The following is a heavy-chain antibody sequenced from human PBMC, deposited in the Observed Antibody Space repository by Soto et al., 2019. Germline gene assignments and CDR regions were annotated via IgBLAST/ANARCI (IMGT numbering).Heavy chain of an antibody. J-gene: IGHJ5*02. CDR1: GYTLTNFY. Sequence: ASVKVSCKASGYTLTNFYIHWVRQAPGQGLEWMGIINPNGGSTNYAHNFQGRVTITRDTSTSTVNMDLNSLRAEDTAVYYCAADILLRAFENWFDPWGQGTLVTVSS. V-gene: IGHV1-46*01. CDR3: AADILLRAFENWFDP. CDR2: INPNGGST. D-gene: IGHD3-10*01.